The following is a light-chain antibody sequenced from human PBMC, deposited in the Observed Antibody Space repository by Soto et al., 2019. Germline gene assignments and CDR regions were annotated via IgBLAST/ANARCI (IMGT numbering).Light chain of an antibody. CDR3: LPYNDYPYT. CDR2: AAS. Sequence: DIQMTQSPPSLSSSVGDRVNITCRANQDIRNYLGWFEQNPGKAPKRLIYAASSLQSGVPSRFSGSGSGTEFTLTTSSLQPEDFATYFCLPYNDYPYTCGQGTNLEF. CDR1: QDIRNY. V-gene: IGKV1-17*01. J-gene: IGKJ2*01.